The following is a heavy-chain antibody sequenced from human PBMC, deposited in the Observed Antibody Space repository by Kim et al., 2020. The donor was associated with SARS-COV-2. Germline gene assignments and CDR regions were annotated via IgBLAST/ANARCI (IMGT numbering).Heavy chain of an antibody. CDR1: GYTFTSYG. CDR3: ARDNTIFGVVITQLYGMDV. Sequence: ASVKVSCKASGYTFTSYGISWVRQAPGQGLEWMGWISAYNGNTNYAQKLQGRVTMTTDTSTSTAYMELRSLRSDDTAVYYCARDNTIFGVVITQLYGMDVWGQGTTVTVSS. D-gene: IGHD3-3*01. V-gene: IGHV1-18*04. CDR2: ISAYNGNT. J-gene: IGHJ6*02.